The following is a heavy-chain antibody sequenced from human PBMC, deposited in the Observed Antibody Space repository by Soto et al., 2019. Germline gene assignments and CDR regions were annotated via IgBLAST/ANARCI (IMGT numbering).Heavy chain of an antibody. D-gene: IGHD5-12*01. Sequence: PGGSLRLSCAASGFTFSSYGMHWVRQAPGKGLEWVAVISYDGSNKYYADSVKGRFTISRDNSKNTLYLQMNSLRAEDTAVYYCAKDGVATTHFDYWGQGTLVTVSS. CDR1: GFTFSSYG. J-gene: IGHJ4*02. CDR2: ISYDGSNK. V-gene: IGHV3-30*18. CDR3: AKDGVATTHFDY.